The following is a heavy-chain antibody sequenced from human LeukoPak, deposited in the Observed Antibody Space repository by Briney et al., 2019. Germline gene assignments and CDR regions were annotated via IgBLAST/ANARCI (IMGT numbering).Heavy chain of an antibody. CDR1: GFTFSSYS. CDR2: ISYDGANK. J-gene: IGHJ3*02. V-gene: IGHV3-30*04. Sequence: GGSLRLSCAASGFTFSSYSIHWVRQAPGKGLEWVAAISYDGANKYYADSVNGRFTISRDNSRNTLYLQMNSLRAEDTAVYYCARESNSSYYYALDMWGQGTMVTVSS. D-gene: IGHD3-22*01. CDR3: ARESNSSYYYALDM.